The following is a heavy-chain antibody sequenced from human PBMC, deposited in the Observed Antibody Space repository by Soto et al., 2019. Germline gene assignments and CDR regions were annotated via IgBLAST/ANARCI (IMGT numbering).Heavy chain of an antibody. CDR1: GFTFSSYG. CDR3: AKGSVVGADYSYGMDV. D-gene: IGHD2-2*01. J-gene: IGHJ6*02. Sequence: GGSLSLSCAAAGFTFSSYGMSWVRQAPGKGLEWVSAVSVSGGSVYYADSVRGRFTISRDNSKNTLYLQVNSLRAEDTAIYYCAKGSVVGADYSYGMDVWGQGTTVTVSS. CDR2: VSVSGGSV. V-gene: IGHV3-23*01.